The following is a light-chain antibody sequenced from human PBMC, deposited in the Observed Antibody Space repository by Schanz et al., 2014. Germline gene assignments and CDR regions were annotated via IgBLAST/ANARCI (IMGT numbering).Light chain of an antibody. J-gene: IGKJ3*01. CDR3: QQLNSYPRT. CDR2: AAS. Sequence: DTQMTQSPSSLSAYIGDRVIITCRASQDITHNLAWFQQKPGKAPKLLIYAASTLQSGVPSRFSGSGSGTDFTLTISSLQPEDFATYYCQQLNSYPRTFGPGTKVDIK. V-gene: IGKV1-16*01. CDR1: QDITHN.